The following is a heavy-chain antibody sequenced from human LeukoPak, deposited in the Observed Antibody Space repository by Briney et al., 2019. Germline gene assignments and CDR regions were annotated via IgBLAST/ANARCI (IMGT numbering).Heavy chain of an antibody. J-gene: IGHJ5*02. CDR1: GDSISSHF. V-gene: IGHV4-59*11. CDR2: VYCRGST. Sequence: KPSETLSLTCTVSGDSISSHFWTWIRQPPGKGLEFIGYVYCRGSTYYNTSLKSRVTISVDTSKNQFSLNLNSVTTADTAVYYCARRWATTDYYNVLEPWGQGTLVTVSS. D-gene: IGHD1-26*01. CDR3: ARRWATTDYYNVLEP.